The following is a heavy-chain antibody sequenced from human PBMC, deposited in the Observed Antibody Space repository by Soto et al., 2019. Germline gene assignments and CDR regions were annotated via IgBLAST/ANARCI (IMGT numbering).Heavy chain of an antibody. CDR3: ATHYSSSWKFDY. CDR1: GGTFSSYA. D-gene: IGHD6-13*01. V-gene: IGHV1-69*01. CDR2: IIPIFGTA. J-gene: IGHJ4*02. Sequence: QVQLVQSGAEVKKPGSSVKVSCKASGGTFSSYAISWVRQAPGQGLEWMGGIIPIFGTANYAQKFQGRVTITAHEATSPAYKEQSNMRTEDTPVYYCATHYSSSWKFDYWGQGTLVTVSS.